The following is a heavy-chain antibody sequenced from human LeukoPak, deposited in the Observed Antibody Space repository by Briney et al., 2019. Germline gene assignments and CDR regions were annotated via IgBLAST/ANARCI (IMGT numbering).Heavy chain of an antibody. J-gene: IGHJ6*02. CDR1: GFILSNHW. CDR2: MNKDGSEE. V-gene: IGHV3-7*03. Sequence: GSSLRLSCAASGFILSNHWMTWVRQAPGKGPEWVANMNKDGSEEYYVDSVKGRFTIFKDTAKNSLYLQMNNLRVEDTALYYCARNNDMDVWGQGTRSSSP. D-gene: IGHD1/OR15-1a*01. CDR3: ARNNDMDV.